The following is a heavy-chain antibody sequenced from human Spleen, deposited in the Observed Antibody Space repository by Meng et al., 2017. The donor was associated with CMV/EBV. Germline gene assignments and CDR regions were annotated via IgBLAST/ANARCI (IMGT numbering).Heavy chain of an antibody. CDR1: GYTLTSYW. V-gene: IGHV5-51*01. D-gene: IGHD1-1*01. CDR3: ASRSLSTDYYYGMDV. J-gene: IGHJ6*02. CDR2: INPVASET. Sequence: KVSCKGSGYTLTSYWIGWVRQMPGKGLEWMGVINPVASETIYSPSFQGQVTLSADKSMSTAYLHWSSLKASDTAMYYCASRSLSTDYYYGMDVWGQGTTVTVSS.